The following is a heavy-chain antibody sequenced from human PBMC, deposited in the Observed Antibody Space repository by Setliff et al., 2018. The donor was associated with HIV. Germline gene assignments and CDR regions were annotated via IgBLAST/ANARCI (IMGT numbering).Heavy chain of an antibody. Sequence: SVKVSCKPSGYTFTTYGFSWVRQAPRQGLEWMGGIIPIFGTANYAQKFQGRVTLTADESTSTAYMELSSLRSEDTAVYYCASRNCSGGSCYYLYYYYGMDVWGQGTTVTVSS. CDR2: IIPIFGTA. D-gene: IGHD2-15*01. CDR3: ASRNCSGGSCYYLYYYYGMDV. CDR1: GYTFTTYG. J-gene: IGHJ6*02. V-gene: IGHV1-69*13.